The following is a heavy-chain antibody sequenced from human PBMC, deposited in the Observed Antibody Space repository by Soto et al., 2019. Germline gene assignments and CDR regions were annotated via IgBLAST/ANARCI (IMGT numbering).Heavy chain of an antibody. J-gene: IGHJ4*02. CDR3: ARVPGRL. V-gene: IGHV3-53*02. CDR2: VYSGGAT. CDR1: GFSVSRNY. Sequence: QLVDTGGGLIQHGTSLTLSCAASGFSVSRNYMTWVRQAPGKGLEWVSFVYSGGATFYADSVKGRFILSRDDSQNTMYLQMNNLRAEDTVVYYCARVPGRLWGRGTLVTVAS. D-gene: IGHD3-10*01.